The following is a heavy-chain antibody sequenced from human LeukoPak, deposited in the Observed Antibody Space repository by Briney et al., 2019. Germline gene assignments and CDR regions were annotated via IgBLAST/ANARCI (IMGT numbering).Heavy chain of an antibody. V-gene: IGHV4-39*01. J-gene: IGHJ4*02. CDR1: GGSISSSSYY. D-gene: IGHD3-3*01. CDR2: IYYSGST. CDR3: ARYYDFWSGYWEY. Sequence: PSETLSLTCTVSGGSISSSSYYWGWIRQPPGKGLEWIGSIYYSGSTYYNPSLKSRVTISVDTSKNQFSLKLSSVTAADTAVYYCARYYDFWSGYWEYWGQGTLVTVSS.